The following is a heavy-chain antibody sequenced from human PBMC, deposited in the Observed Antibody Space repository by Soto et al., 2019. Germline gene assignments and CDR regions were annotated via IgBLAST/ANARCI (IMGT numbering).Heavy chain of an antibody. V-gene: IGHV1-18*04. CDR3: ARWAFASNDWYLGALDI. CDR1: GYTFTNFG. J-gene: IGHJ3*02. Sequence: QVQLVQSGPEVKKPGASVKVSCKTSGYTFTNFGISWVRQAPDPGREWMGWISTSDGNTNYAQKRQERVTMTTDTSTTAAYMEGRSLTFDDTAGYYCARWAFASNDWYLGALDIWGQGTLVTVSS. D-gene: IGHD6-19*01. CDR2: ISTSDGNT.